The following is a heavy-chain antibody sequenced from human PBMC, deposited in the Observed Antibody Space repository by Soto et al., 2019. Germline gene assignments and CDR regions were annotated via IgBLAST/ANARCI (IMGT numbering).Heavy chain of an antibody. CDR1: GGTFSSYA. CDR2: IIPIFGTA. J-gene: IGHJ5*02. CDR3: ARFAYYYDSSGTFDP. D-gene: IGHD3-22*01. Sequence: SVKVSCKASGGTFSSYAISWVRQAPGQGLGWMGGIIPIFGTANYAQKFQGRVTITADESTSTAYMELSSLRSEDTAVYYCARFAYYYDSSGTFDPWGQGTLVTVSS. V-gene: IGHV1-69*13.